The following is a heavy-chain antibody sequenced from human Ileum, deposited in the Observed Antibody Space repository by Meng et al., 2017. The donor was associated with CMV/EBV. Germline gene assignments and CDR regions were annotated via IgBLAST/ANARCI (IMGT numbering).Heavy chain of an antibody. Sequence: SETLSPTCTVSGDSISPYYWSWIRQSPGKGPEWIGYIYYRGTTDYNPSLESRVTISLDTSKSQFSLKVTSVTAADTAIYYCARGKTINWYYFDYWGRGTPVTVSS. V-gene: IGHV4-59*01. CDR3: ARGKTINWYYFDY. CDR2: IYYRGTT. J-gene: IGHJ4*02. D-gene: IGHD1-1*01. CDR1: GDSISPYY.